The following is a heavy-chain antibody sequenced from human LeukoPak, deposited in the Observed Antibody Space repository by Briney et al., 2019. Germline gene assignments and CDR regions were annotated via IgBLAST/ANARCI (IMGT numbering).Heavy chain of an antibody. V-gene: IGHV4-4*07. CDR1: GGSISSYY. D-gene: IGHD5-18*01. CDR2: IYTSGST. J-gene: IGHJ5*02. CDR3: ARGNGYGFLNWFDP. Sequence: SETLSLTCTVSGGSISSYYWSWIRQPAGKGLEWIGRIYTSGSTNYNPSLKSRVTMSVDTSKNKFSLKLSSVTAADTAVYYCARGNGYGFLNWFDPWGQGTLVTVSS.